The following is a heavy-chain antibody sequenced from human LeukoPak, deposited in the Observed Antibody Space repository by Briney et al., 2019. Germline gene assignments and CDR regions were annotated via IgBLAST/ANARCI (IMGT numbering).Heavy chain of an antibody. J-gene: IGHJ4*02. CDR1: GFTFNAYA. V-gene: IGHV3-30*02. Sequence: GGSLRLSCAASGFTFNAYAIRWVRQAPGKGLEWVAFIRKDGNNENYADSVKGRFTISRDNSKNTLYLQMNSLQTEDTAVYYCAKDRGDFPPYFDYWGQGTLVTVSS. CDR2: IRKDGNNE. D-gene: IGHD2-21*02. CDR3: AKDRGDFPPYFDY.